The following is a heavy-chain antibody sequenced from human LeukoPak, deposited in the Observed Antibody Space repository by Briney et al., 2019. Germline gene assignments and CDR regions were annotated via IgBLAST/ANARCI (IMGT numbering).Heavy chain of an antibody. CDR2: IYYSGST. D-gene: IGHD3-10*01. CDR1: GGSISSGGYY. Sequence: SQTLSLTCTVSGGSISSGGYYWRWIRQHPGKGLEWIVYIYYSGSTYYNPSLKSRVTISVYTSKNQFSLKLSSVTAADTAVYYCARLFSGWPDKSYWFDPWGQGTLVTVSS. V-gene: IGHV4-31*03. J-gene: IGHJ5*02. CDR3: ARLFSGWPDKSYWFDP.